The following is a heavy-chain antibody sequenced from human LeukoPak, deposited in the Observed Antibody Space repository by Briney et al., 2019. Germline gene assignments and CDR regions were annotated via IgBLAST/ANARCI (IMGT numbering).Heavy chain of an antibody. Sequence: SGGSLRLSCAASGFIFSNYGMHWVRQAPGKGLEWVSAISGSGGSTYYADSVKGRFTISRDNSKNTLYLQMNSLRAEDTAVYYCAKLGYWDIVVVPAAPFDPWGQGTLVTVSS. CDR2: ISGSGGST. D-gene: IGHD2-2*01. J-gene: IGHJ5*02. CDR1: GFIFSNYG. CDR3: AKLGYWDIVVVPAAPFDP. V-gene: IGHV3-23*01.